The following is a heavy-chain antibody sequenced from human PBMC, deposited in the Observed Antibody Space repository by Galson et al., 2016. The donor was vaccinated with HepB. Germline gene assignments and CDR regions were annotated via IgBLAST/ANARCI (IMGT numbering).Heavy chain of an antibody. V-gene: IGHV3-30*18. D-gene: IGHD1-26*01. J-gene: IGHJ3*02. CDR1: GFTFSNFA. CDR3: AKDRLYSGSYYGAFDI. CDR2: ISYAGGDK. Sequence: SLRLSCAASGFTFSNFAMHWVRQAPGKGLEWVADISYAGGDKYYADSVKGRLTISRDNSQNTLYLQMNSLRPEDTAIYYCAKDRLYSGSYYGAFDIWGQGTMVTVSS.